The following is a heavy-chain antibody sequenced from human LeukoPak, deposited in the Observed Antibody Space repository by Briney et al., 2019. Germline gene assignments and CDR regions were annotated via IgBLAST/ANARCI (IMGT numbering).Heavy chain of an antibody. Sequence: KPSETLSLTCTVSGGSISSSSYYWGWIRQPPGKGLEWIGSIYYSGSTYYNPPLKSRVTISVDTSKNQFSLKLSSVTAADTAVYYCARLGNYGDYVGRRFDYWGQGTLVTVSS. CDR3: ARLGNYGDYVGRRFDY. J-gene: IGHJ4*02. D-gene: IGHD4-17*01. V-gene: IGHV4-39*01. CDR2: IYYSGST. CDR1: GGSISSSSYY.